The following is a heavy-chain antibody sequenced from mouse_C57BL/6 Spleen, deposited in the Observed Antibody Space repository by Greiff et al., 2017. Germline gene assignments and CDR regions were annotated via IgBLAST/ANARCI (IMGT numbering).Heavy chain of an antibody. CDR2: INPYNGDT. CDR3: APGDGSWAY. Sequence: EVQLQQSGPELVKPGDSVKISCKASGYSFTGYFMNWVMQSHGKSLEWIGRINPYNGDTFYNQKFKGKATLTVDKSSSTAPMELRSLTSEGCAVCYCAPGDGSWAYWGQGTLGTGAA. V-gene: IGHV1-20*01. D-gene: IGHD1-1*01. J-gene: IGHJ3*01. CDR1: GYSFTGYF.